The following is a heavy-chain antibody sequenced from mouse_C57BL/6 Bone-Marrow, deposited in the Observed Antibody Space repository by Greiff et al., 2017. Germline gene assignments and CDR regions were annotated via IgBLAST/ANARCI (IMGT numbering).Heavy chain of an antibody. CDR3: ARPPYDYDGAWFAY. CDR2: IYPRDGST. D-gene: IGHD2-4*01. V-gene: IGHV1-78*01. CDR1: GYTFTDHT. J-gene: IGHJ3*01. Sequence: QVHVKQSDAELVKPGASVKISCKVSGYTFTDHTIHWMKQRPEQGLEWIGYIYPRDGSTKYNEKVKGKATLTADKSSSTAYMQLNSLTSEDSAVYFCARPPYDYDGAWFAYWGQGTLVTVSA.